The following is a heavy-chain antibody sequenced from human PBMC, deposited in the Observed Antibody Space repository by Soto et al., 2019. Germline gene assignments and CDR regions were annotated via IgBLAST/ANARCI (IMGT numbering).Heavy chain of an antibody. J-gene: IGHJ4*02. CDR1: GFTFSTYG. Sequence: GGSLRLSCAASGFTFSTYGMHWVRQAPGKGLEWVAVISYDADNKYYADSVKGRFTISRDNSKNTLYLQMNSLRIEDTAVYYCAKDYYTSGSYSLGSYWGQGTLVTVSS. CDR2: ISYDADNK. CDR3: AKDYYTSGSYSLGSY. D-gene: IGHD3-10*01. V-gene: IGHV3-30*18.